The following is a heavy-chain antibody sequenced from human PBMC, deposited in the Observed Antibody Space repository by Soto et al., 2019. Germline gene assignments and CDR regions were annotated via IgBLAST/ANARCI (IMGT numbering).Heavy chain of an antibody. Sequence: GGSLTLSSAASGFTVSSNYMSWVRHAPGKGLEWVSVIYSGGSTYYAGSVKGRFTISRDNSKNSLYLQMNSLRAEDTAVYYCARYSRTDDYSGQVTPVTVSS. V-gene: IGHV3-53*01. J-gene: IGHJ4*02. CDR1: GFTVSSNY. CDR3: ARYSRTDDY. CDR2: IYSGGST. D-gene: IGHD2-21*01.